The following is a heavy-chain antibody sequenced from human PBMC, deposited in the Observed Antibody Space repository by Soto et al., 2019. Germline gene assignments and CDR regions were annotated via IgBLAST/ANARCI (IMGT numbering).Heavy chain of an antibody. Sequence: PSETLSLTCILPGGSISRYFWSWIRQSPGKGLEWIGYIFYTGSTTYNPSLKSRVTISIDTSKNQFSLKLSSLTAADTAVYYCAHFSDLEWFDPWGQGTLVTVS. CDR3: AHFSDLEWFDP. V-gene: IGHV4-59*01. J-gene: IGHJ5*02. D-gene: IGHD2-21*01. CDR1: GGSISRYF. CDR2: IFYTGST.